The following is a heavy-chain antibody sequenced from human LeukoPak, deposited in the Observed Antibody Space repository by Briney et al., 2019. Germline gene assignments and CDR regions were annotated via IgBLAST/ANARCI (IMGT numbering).Heavy chain of an antibody. J-gene: IGHJ4*02. CDR2: IYPGDSDT. Sequence: GESLQISCKGSGSIFTSYWIGWVRQMPGKGLEWMGIIYPGDSDTRYSPSFQGQVTISADKSISTAYLQWSSLKASDTAMYYCARPIYSSGWYLDYWGQGTLVTVSS. CDR1: GSIFTSYW. V-gene: IGHV5-51*01. CDR3: ARPIYSSGWYLDY. D-gene: IGHD6-19*01.